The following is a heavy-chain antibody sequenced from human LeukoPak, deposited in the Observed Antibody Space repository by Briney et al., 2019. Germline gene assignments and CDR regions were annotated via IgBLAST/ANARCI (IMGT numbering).Heavy chain of an antibody. V-gene: IGHV1-69*04. CDR1: GGTFSSYA. CDR2: IIPIFGIA. Sequence: ASVKVSCKASGGTFSSYAISWVRQAPGQGLEWMGRIIPIFGIANYAQKFQGRVTITADKSTSTAYMELSSLRSEGTAVYYCATNLGGYCSSTSCPSGYYFDYWGQGTLVTVSS. CDR3: ATNLGGYCSSTSCPSGYYFDY. D-gene: IGHD2-2*01. J-gene: IGHJ4*02.